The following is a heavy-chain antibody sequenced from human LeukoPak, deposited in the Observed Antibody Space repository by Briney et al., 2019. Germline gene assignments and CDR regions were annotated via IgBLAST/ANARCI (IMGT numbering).Heavy chain of an antibody. CDR1: GGSISSYY. J-gene: IGHJ4*02. V-gene: IGHV4-59*01. CDR3: ARTPYFDY. CDR2: IYYSGST. Sequence: SETLSLTCTVSGGSISSYYWSWTRQPPGKGLEWIGYIYYSGSTNYNPSLKSRVTISVDTSKNQFSLKLSSVTAADTAVYYCARTPYFDYWGQGTLVTVSS.